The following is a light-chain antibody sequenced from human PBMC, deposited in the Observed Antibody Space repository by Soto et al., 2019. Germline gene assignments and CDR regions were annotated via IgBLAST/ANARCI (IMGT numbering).Light chain of an antibody. CDR1: QSVLYSSNNKNY. CDR2: WAS. V-gene: IGKV4-1*01. Sequence: DIVMTQSPDSLAVSLGERATINCKSSQSVLYSSNNKNYLAWYQQKPGQPPKLLIYWASTRESGLPDKFSGSWYGTDFTLTISSLQAKDVAVYYCQKYYSTPYTFGQGTKLEIK. CDR3: QKYYSTPYT. J-gene: IGKJ2*01.